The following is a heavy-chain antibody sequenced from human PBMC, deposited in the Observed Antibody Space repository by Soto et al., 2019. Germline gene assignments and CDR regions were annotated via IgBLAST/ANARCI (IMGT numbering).Heavy chain of an antibody. D-gene: IGHD3-3*01. CDR2: INSDGSST. J-gene: IGHJ6*02. V-gene: IGHV3-74*01. CDR1: GFTFSSYW. CDR3: AREYYDFWSGSYYYYGMDV. Sequence: GGSLRLSCAASGFTFSSYWMHWVRQAPGKGLVWVSRINSDGSSTSYADSVKGRFTISRDNAKNTLYLQMNSLRAEDTAVYYCAREYYDFWSGSYYYYGMDVWGQGTTVTVSS.